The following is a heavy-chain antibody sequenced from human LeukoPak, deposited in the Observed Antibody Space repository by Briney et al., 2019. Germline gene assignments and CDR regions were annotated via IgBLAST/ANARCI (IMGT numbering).Heavy chain of an antibody. V-gene: IGHV4-31*03. Sequence: PSQTLSLTCTVSGGSISSGGYYWSWIRQHPGKGLEWIGYIYYSGSTYYNPSLKSRVTISVDTSKNQFSLKLSSVTAADTAVYYCARDIGPSRAGMVRGVQYGMDVWGQGTTVTVSS. D-gene: IGHD3-10*01. CDR2: IYYSGST. CDR1: GGSISSGGYY. J-gene: IGHJ6*02. CDR3: ARDIGPSRAGMVRGVQYGMDV.